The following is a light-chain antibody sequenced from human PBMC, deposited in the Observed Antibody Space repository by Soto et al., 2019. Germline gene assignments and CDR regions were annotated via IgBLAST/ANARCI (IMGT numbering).Light chain of an antibody. CDR2: EVS. V-gene: IGLV2-14*01. Sequence: QSVLTQPASVSGSPGQSITISCTGTSSDVGGYNYVSWYQQHPGKAPKLMIYEVSNRPSGVSNRFSGSKSGNTASLTISGLQAEDEADYYCSSYTSNSTLSYVFGTGTKVTVL. CDR3: SSYTSNSTLSYV. CDR1: SSDVGGYNY. J-gene: IGLJ1*01.